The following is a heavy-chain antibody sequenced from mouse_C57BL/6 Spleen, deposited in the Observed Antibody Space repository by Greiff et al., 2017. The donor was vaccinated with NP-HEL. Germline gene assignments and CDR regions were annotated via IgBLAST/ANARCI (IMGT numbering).Heavy chain of an antibody. Sequence: SGPELVKPGASVKISCKASGYAFSSSWMNWVKQRPGKGLEWIGRIYPGDGDTNYNGKFKGKATLTADKSSSTAYMQLSSLTSEDSAVYFCARKTAQATEFAYWGQGTLVTVSA. J-gene: IGHJ3*01. CDR1: GYAFSSSW. CDR2: IYPGDGDT. V-gene: IGHV1-82*01. CDR3: ARKTAQATEFAY. D-gene: IGHD3-2*02.